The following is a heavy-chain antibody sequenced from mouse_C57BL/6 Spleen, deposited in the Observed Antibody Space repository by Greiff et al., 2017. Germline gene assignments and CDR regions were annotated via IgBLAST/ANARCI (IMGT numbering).Heavy chain of an antibody. CDR1: GYTFTSYW. D-gene: IGHD1-1*01. CDR2: IYPGSGST. V-gene: IGHV1-55*01. CDR3: ARSDGYGSSYNETWFAY. Sequence: QVQLQQSGAELVKPGASVKMSCKASGYTFTSYWITWVKQRPGQGLEWIGDIYPGSGSTNYNEKFKSKATLTVDTSSSTAYMQLSSLTSEDSAVYYCARSDGYGSSYNETWFAYWGQGTLVTVSA. J-gene: IGHJ3*01.